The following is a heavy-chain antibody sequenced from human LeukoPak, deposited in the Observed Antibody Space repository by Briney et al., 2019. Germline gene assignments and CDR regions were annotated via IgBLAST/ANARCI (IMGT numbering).Heavy chain of an antibody. CDR1: GGSMISHY. Sequence: SETLSLTCTVSGGSMISHYWSWIRQPPGKGLEWLGYISHIGSTNYSPSLKSRVTISVDTSKNQFSLKLSSVTAADTAVYYCARGGNIAAAGTSWFDPWGQGTLVTVSS. V-gene: IGHV4-59*11. D-gene: IGHD6-13*01. CDR3: ARGGNIAAAGTSWFDP. J-gene: IGHJ5*02. CDR2: ISHIGST.